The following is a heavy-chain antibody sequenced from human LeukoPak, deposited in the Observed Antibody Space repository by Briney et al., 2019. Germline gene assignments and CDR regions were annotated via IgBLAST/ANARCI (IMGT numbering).Heavy chain of an antibody. D-gene: IGHD2-2*02. CDR1: GFTFSSYA. Sequence: PGGSLRLSCAASGFTFSSYAMHWVRQAPGKGLDWVAVISYDGSNKYYADSVKGRFTISRDNSKNTLYLQMDSLRAEDTAVYSCARGPYCTSPNCYNPAGYWGQGTLVTVSS. V-gene: IGHV3-30-3*01. CDR3: ARGPYCTSPNCYNPAGY. CDR2: ISYDGSNK. J-gene: IGHJ4*02.